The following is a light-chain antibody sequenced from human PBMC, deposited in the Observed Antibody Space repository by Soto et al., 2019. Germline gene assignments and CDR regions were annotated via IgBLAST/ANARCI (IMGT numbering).Light chain of an antibody. CDR2: AAS. CDR1: QTIGRN. Sequence: DIQMTQSPSSLSASVGDRVTITCRAGQTIGRNLIWYQQKPGKAPKLLIYAASSLQSGVPSRFSGSGAGTDFTLTINTLQPEDFATYFCQQSYTRPLTFGGGTRVQI. J-gene: IGKJ4*01. CDR3: QQSYTRPLT. V-gene: IGKV1-39*01.